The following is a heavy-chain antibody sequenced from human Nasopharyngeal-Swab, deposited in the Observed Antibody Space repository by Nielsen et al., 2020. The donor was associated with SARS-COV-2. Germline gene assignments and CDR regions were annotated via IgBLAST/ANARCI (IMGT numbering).Heavy chain of an antibody. CDR2: ISYDESIK. D-gene: IGHD6-13*01. J-gene: IGHJ2*01. CDR1: GFTFSSSA. V-gene: IGHV3-30-3*01. CDR3: ARLGYSGWYFDL. Sequence: GESLKISCAASGFTFSSSAMHWVRQAPGKGLEWVAVISYDESIKYYADSVKGRFTISRDNSKNTLYLQMSSLRAEDTAVYYCARLGYSGWYFDLWGRGTLVTVSS.